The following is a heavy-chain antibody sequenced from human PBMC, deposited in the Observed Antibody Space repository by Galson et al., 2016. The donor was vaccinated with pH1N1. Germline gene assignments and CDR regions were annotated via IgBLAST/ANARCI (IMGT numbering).Heavy chain of an antibody. CDR1: GGTFTNSA. CDR2: ISPIFGSI. CDR3: ATAVPHVREILYYSYAMDV. V-gene: IGHV1-69*06. D-gene: IGHD3-10*01. Sequence: SVKVSCKASGGTFTNSAVSWVRQAPGQGLEWMGGISPIFGSINYAQRFQGRLTITADIFTNTAYMELSSLRSEDTAIYYCATAVPHVREILYYSYAMDVWGQGTTVTVSS. J-gene: IGHJ6*02.